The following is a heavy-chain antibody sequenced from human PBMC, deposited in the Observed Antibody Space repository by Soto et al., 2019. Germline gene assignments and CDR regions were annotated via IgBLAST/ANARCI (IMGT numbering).Heavy chain of an antibody. CDR3: ARGILEEIGWFDP. J-gene: IGHJ5*02. CDR2: IIPILGIA. Sequence: QVQLVQSGAEVKKPGSSVKVSCKASGGTFSSYTISWVRQAPGQGLEWMGRIIPILGIANYAQKFQGRVTITADKSTSTAYMELSSLRSEDTAVYYCARGILEEIGWFDPWGPGNPGHRLL. CDR1: GGTFSSYT. V-gene: IGHV1-69*02. D-gene: IGHD2-21*01.